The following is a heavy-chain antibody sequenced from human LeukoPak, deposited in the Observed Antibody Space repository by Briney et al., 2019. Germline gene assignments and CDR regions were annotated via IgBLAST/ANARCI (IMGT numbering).Heavy chain of an antibody. D-gene: IGHD5-24*01. J-gene: IGHJ4*02. V-gene: IGHV1-8*01. CDR2: MNPNSGNT. CDR3: ARATPGGLHGYSFDY. Sequence: ASVKVSCKASGYTFTSYDINWVRQATGQGLEWMGWMNPNSGNTGYAQKFQDRVSKTRDTSINTAYMELTSLRSGDTAVYYCARATPGGLHGYSFDYWGQGTVVTVYS. CDR1: GYTFTSYD.